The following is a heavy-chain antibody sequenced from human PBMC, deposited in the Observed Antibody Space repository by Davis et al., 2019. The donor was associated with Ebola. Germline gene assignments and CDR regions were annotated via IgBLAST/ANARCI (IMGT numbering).Heavy chain of an antibody. V-gene: IGHV1-46*03. J-gene: IGHJ4*02. Sequence: AASVKVSCKASGGTFSGNGVTWVRQAPGQGLEWMGMTHPASTYTTYAQRFQGRVTMTRDTSTSTVYMELTGLRSEDTAVYHCTRDSGSFSPDFWGQGTLVTVSS. CDR2: THPASTYT. CDR1: GGTFSGNG. D-gene: IGHD1-26*01. CDR3: TRDSGSFSPDF.